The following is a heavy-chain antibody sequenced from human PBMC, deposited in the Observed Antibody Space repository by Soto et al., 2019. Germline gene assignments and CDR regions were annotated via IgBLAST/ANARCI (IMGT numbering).Heavy chain of an antibody. D-gene: IGHD3-10*01. CDR2: ISAYNGNT. J-gene: IGHJ4*02. CDR1: GYSFTSYG. Sequence: ASVKVSCKASGYSFTSYGSSWVRQAPGQGLEWMGWISAYNGNTNYAQKLQGRVTMTTDTSTSTAYMELRSLRSDDTAVYYCAREVRITMVRGVQNFDYWGQGTLVTVSS. V-gene: IGHV1-18*01. CDR3: AREVRITMVRGVQNFDY.